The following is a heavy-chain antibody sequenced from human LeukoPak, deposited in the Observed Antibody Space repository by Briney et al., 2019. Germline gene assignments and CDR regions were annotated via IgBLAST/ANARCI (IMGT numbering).Heavy chain of an antibody. CDR1: GFTFSSYN. Sequence: GGSLRLSCAASGFTFSSYNMNWVRQAPGKGLEWVSYISSDSSIIYYADSVKGRFTISRDNGKNSLYLQMNSLRVEDTATYYCAKVRAPSGWFNSDYWGQGTLVTVSS. CDR3: AKVRAPSGWFNSDY. J-gene: IGHJ4*02. CDR2: ISSDSSII. V-gene: IGHV3-48*01. D-gene: IGHD6-19*01.